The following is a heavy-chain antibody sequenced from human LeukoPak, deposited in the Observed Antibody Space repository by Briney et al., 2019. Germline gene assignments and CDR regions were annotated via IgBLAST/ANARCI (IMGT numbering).Heavy chain of an antibody. J-gene: IGHJ4*02. CDR1: GYTFTGYY. CDR2: INPNSGGT. D-gene: IGHD6-19*01. V-gene: IGHV1-2*02. Sequence: ASVKVSCKASGYTFTGYYMHWVRQAPGQGLEWMGWINPNSGGTNYAQKFQGRVTMTRDTSISTAYMELSRLRSDDTAVYYCARGNSQRIAVAGTLFGYWGQGTLVTVSS. CDR3: ARGNSQRIAVAGTLFGY.